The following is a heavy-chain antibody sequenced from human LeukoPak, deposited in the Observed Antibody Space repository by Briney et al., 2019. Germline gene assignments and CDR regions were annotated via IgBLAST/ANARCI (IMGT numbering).Heavy chain of an antibody. D-gene: IGHD1-1*01. CDR2: IYYNGSS. CDR3: ARHGRTMTTSTFDY. Sequence: TSETLSLTCTVSGGGSISSSTYYWAWIRQPPGKGLEWIGSIYYNGSSYYSPFLKSRVTISVDTSKSQFSLEVSSVAAADAAVYYCARHGRTMTTSTFDYWGQGTLVTVSS. CDR1: GGGSISSSTYY. V-gene: IGHV4-39*01. J-gene: IGHJ4*02.